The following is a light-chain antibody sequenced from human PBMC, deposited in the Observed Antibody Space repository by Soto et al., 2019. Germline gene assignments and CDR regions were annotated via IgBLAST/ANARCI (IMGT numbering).Light chain of an antibody. J-gene: IGKJ3*01. CDR3: QQYDNLPFT. Sequence: DIQMTQSPSSLSASVGDRVTSTCQASQDISNYLNWYQQKPVKAPKLLIYDASNWETGVPSRFSGSGSGTDFTFTISSLQPEDIATYYCQQYDNLPFTFGPGTKVDIK. V-gene: IGKV1-33*01. CDR1: QDISNY. CDR2: DAS.